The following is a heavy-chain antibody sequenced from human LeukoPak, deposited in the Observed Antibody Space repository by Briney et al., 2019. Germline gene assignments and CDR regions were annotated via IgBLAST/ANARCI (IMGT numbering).Heavy chain of an antibody. CDR1: GFTFSSYA. CDR2: ISGSGGST. J-gene: IGHJ6*02. D-gene: IGHD6-19*01. V-gene: IGHV3-23*01. CDR3: AKGSRLAVAGTYYYYGMDA. Sequence: GGSLRLSCAASGFTFSSYAMSWVRQAPGKGLEWVSAISGSGGSTYYADSVKGRFTISRDNSKNTLYLQMNSLRAEDTAVYYCAKGSRLAVAGTYYYYGMDAWGQGTTVTVSS.